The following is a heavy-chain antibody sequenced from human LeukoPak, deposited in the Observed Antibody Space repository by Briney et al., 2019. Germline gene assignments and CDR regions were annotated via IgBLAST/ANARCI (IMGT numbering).Heavy chain of an antibody. Sequence: SETLSLTCTVSGGSISSYYWSWIRQPPGKGLEWIGYIYYSGSTNYNPSLKSRVTISVDTSKNQFSLKLSSVTAADTAVYYRARSYGSGSYQYYFDYWGREPWSPSPQ. CDR1: GGSISSYY. J-gene: IGHJ4*02. V-gene: IGHV4-59*01. D-gene: IGHD3-10*01. CDR3: ARSYGSGSYQYYFDY. CDR2: IYYSGST.